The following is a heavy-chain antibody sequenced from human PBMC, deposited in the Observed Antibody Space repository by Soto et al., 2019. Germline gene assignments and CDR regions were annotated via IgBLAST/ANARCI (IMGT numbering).Heavy chain of an antibody. J-gene: IGHJ6*02. V-gene: IGHV1-2*02. CDR2: INPNSGGT. CDR3: ARDRGSGWYLTYYYYCMDV. D-gene: IGHD6-19*01. CDR1: GYTFSGYY. Sequence: ASVKVSCKASGYTFSGYYMHWVRQAPGQGLEWMGWINPNSGGTNYAQKFQGRVTMTRDTSISTAYVELSRLRSDDTAVYYCARDRGSGWYLTYYYYCMDVWGQGTTVTVSS.